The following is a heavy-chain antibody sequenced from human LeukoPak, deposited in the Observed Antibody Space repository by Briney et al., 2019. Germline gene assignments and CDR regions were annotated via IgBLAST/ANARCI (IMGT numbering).Heavy chain of an antibody. J-gene: IGHJ4*02. CDR2: INPNSGGT. CDR3: ARDLMGFWSGYYN. CDR1: GCTFTGYY. D-gene: IGHD3-3*01. V-gene: IGHV1-2*02. Sequence: ASVKVSCKASGCTFTGYYMHWVRQAPGQGLEWMGWINPNSGGTNYAQKFQGRVTMTRDTSISTAYMELSRLRSDDTAVYYCARDLMGFWSGYYNWGQGTLVTVSS.